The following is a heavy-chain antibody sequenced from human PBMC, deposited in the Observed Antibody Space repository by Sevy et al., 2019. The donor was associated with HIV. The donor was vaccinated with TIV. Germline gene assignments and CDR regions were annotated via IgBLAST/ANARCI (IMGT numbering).Heavy chain of an antibody. D-gene: IGHD1-26*01. CDR2: INQNGTEI. J-gene: IGHJ6*02. V-gene: IGHV3-7*01. CDR1: GFTFRNYW. CDR3: AINSDYGMDA. Sequence: GGSLRLSCVVSGFTFRNYWMSWVRQAPGKGLEWVANINQNGTEIYSADSVKGRFTFSRDNTKNSVYLQMNSLRAEDTAIYDCAINSDYGMDAWGQGTTVTVSS.